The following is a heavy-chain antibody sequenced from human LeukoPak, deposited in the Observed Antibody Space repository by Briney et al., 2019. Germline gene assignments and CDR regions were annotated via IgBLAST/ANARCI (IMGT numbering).Heavy chain of an antibody. CDR1: GFTFSSYW. Sequence: GGSLRLSCAASGFTFSSYWMSWVRQAPGKGLEGVANIKQDGSEKYYVDSVKGRFTISRDNAKNSLYLQMNSLRAEDTAVYYCARHGASSSGWYGWFDPWGQGTLVTVSS. CDR3: ARHGASSSGWYGWFDP. J-gene: IGHJ5*02. CDR2: IKQDGSEK. V-gene: IGHV3-7*03. D-gene: IGHD6-19*01.